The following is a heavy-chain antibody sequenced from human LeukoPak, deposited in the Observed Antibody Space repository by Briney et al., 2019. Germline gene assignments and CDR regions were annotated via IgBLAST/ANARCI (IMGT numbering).Heavy chain of an antibody. Sequence: SVKVSCKASGGTFSSYAISWVRQAPGQGPEWMGGIIPIFGTANYAQKFQGRVTITADKSTSTAYMELSSLRSEDTAVYYCARAMVSYYYYYMDVWGKGTTVTISS. CDR1: GGTFSSYA. J-gene: IGHJ6*03. CDR3: ARAMVSYYYYYMDV. V-gene: IGHV1-69*06. D-gene: IGHD5-18*01. CDR2: IIPIFGTA.